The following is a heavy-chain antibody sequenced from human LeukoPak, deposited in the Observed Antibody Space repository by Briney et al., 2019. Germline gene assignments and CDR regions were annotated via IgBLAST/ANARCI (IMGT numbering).Heavy chain of an antibody. J-gene: IGHJ3*01. CDR2: INHSGST. V-gene: IGHV4-34*01. CDR3: AKAPYLSSGS. D-gene: IGHD3-22*01. CDR1: GGSFRDYY. Sequence: SETLSLTCAVYGGSFRDYYWSWIRQPPGKGLEWIGEINHSGSTNYNPSLKSRVTISLDTSKNQFSLKLTSVTAVDTAVYYCAKAPYLSSGSWGQGILVAVSS.